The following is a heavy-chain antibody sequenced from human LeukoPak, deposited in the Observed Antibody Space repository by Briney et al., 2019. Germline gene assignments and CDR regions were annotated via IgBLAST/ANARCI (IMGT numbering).Heavy chain of an antibody. D-gene: IGHD2-15*01. CDR3: ANGDCRGGRCSSGAY. J-gene: IGHJ4*02. Sequence: GGSLRLSCAASGFNFRNYGMHWVRQAPGKGLEWVAYTRDDGSKNWCGDSVKGRFTISRDNSKSTLYLQMNSLRGEDTAVYYCANGDCRGGRCSSGAYWGQGTLVTVSS. CDR2: TRDDGSKN. V-gene: IGHV3-30*02. CDR1: GFNFRNYG.